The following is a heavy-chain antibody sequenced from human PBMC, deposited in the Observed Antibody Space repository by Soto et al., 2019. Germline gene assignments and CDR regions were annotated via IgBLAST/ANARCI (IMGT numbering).Heavy chain of an antibody. D-gene: IGHD3-10*01. CDR1: GFTFRTYT. CDR2: IRGFSPYT. Sequence: LRLSCISSGFTFRTYTMNGVRQAPGKGLEWVSGIRGFSPYTFYAESVRGRFTISRDNAKNSLFLQMDSLRAEDTAVYYCARDRGYDAHDYYYNAMDVWGQGTTVTVSS. CDR3: ARDRGYDAHDYYYNAMDV. J-gene: IGHJ6*01. V-gene: IGHV3-21*01.